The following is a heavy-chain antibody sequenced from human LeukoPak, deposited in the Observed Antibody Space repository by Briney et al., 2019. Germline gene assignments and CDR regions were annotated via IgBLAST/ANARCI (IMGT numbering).Heavy chain of an antibody. Sequence: GESLKISCKGSGYSFTSYGISWVRQAPGQGLEWMGWISAYNGNTNYAQKLQGRVTMTTDTSTSTAYMELRSLRSDDTAVYYCARDPNVLLWFGELLGAWFDPWGQGTLVTVSS. CDR3: ARDPNVLLWFGELLGAWFDP. V-gene: IGHV1-18*01. J-gene: IGHJ5*02. CDR2: ISAYNGNT. CDR1: GYSFTSYG. D-gene: IGHD3-10*01.